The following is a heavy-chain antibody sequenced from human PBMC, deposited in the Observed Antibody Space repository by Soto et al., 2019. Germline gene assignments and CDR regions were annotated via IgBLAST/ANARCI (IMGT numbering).Heavy chain of an antibody. CDR1: GGSISSSSYY. D-gene: IGHD3-10*01. V-gene: IGHV4-39*01. J-gene: IGHJ6*03. CDR2: IYYSGST. Sequence: SETLSLTCTVSGGSISSSSYYWGWIRQPPGKGLEWIGSIYYSGSTYYNPSLKSRVTISVDTSKNQFSLKLSSVTAADTAVYYCASLTEGSTFYYYMDVWGKGTTVTVSS. CDR3: ASLTEGSTFYYYMDV.